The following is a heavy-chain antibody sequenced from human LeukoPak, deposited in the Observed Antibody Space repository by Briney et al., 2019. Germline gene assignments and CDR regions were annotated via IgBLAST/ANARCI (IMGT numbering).Heavy chain of an antibody. J-gene: IGHJ4*02. CDR3: ARVHYYGSGSYYNVLIPPDFDY. D-gene: IGHD3-10*01. V-gene: IGHV4-39*07. Sequence: SETLSLTCTVSGGSISSSSYYWGWIRQPPGKGLEWSGSIYYSGSTYYNPSLKSRVTISVDTSKSQFSLKLSSVTAADTAVYYCARVHYYGSGSYYNVLIPPDFDYWGQGTLVTVSS. CDR1: GGSISSSSYY. CDR2: IYYSGST.